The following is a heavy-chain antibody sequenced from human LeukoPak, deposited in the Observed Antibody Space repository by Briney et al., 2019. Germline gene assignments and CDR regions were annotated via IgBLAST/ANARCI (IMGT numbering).Heavy chain of an antibody. Sequence: GEFLKISCKGSGYSFTSYWIGWVRQMPGKGLEWMGIIYPGDSDTRYSPSLQGQVTISADKSISTAYLQWSSLKASDTAMYYCARHRLPEYYYDSSCSPGDAFDIWGQGTMVTVSS. CDR1: GYSFTSYW. CDR3: ARHRLPEYYYDSSCSPGDAFDI. V-gene: IGHV5-51*01. D-gene: IGHD3-22*01. CDR2: IYPGDSDT. J-gene: IGHJ3*02.